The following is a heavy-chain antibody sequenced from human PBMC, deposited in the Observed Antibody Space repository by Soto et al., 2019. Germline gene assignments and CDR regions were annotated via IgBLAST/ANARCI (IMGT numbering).Heavy chain of an antibody. CDR2: IYYSGST. J-gene: IGHJ6*02. D-gene: IGHD6-13*01. Sequence: PSETLSLTCTVSGGSISSYYWSWIRQPPGKGLEWIGYIYYSGSTNYNPSLKSRVTISVDTSKNQFSLKLSSVTAADTAVYYCARDRVLAAAGIYYYYDMDVWGQGTTVTVSS. CDR1: GGSISSYY. CDR3: ARDRVLAAAGIYYYYDMDV. V-gene: IGHV4-59*01.